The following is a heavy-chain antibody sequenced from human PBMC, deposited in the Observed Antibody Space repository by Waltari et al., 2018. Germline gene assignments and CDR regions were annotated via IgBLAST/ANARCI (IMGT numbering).Heavy chain of an antibody. J-gene: IGHJ5*02. D-gene: IGHD6-25*01. CDR2: MYTSGSA. V-gene: IGHV4-61*02. Sequence: QVQLQESGPGLVKPSQTLSLTCTVAAGSIRSGSYYWSWIRQSAGKGLEWIGRMYTSGSANYSPSLKSRVTISVDTSKNQFSLKLSSVTAVDTAVYYCAREGIYSSATDARFDPWGQGTLVTVSS. CDR3: AREGIYSSATDARFDP. CDR1: AGSIRSGSYY.